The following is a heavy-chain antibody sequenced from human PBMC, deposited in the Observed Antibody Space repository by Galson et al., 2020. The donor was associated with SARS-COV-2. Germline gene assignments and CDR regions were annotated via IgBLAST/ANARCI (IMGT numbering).Heavy chain of an antibody. V-gene: IGHV3-21*01. CDR1: GFTFSSYS. D-gene: IGHD3-3*01. Sequence: GGSLRLSCAASGFTFSSYSMNWVRQAPGKGLEWVSSISSSSSYIYYADSVKGRFTISRDNAKNSLYLQMNSLRAEDTAVYYCARGDGRSYDFWSGYYGGGGWFDPWGQGTLVTVSS. CDR2: ISSSSSYI. J-gene: IGHJ5*02. CDR3: ARGDGRSYDFWSGYYGGGGWFDP.